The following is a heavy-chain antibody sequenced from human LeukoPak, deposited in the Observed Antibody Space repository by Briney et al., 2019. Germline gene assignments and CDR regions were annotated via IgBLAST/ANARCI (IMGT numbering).Heavy chain of an antibody. Sequence: GALRLSCAASGFTFSSYWMSWVRQAPGKGLEWVANIKQDGSEKYYVESVKGRFTISRDNAKNSLYLQMNSLRAEDTAVYYCARVRWHRYCSSTSCQYYFDYWGQGTLVTVSS. J-gene: IGHJ4*02. D-gene: IGHD2-2*01. CDR1: GFTFSSYW. V-gene: IGHV3-7*01. CDR3: ARVRWHRYCSSTSCQYYFDY. CDR2: IKQDGSEK.